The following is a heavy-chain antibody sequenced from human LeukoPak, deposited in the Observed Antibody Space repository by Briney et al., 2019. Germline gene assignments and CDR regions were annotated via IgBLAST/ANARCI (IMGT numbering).Heavy chain of an antibody. CDR1: GFTFSSYA. CDR3: AKRSDDFWSGYYGPNFDY. J-gene: IGHJ4*02. CDR2: ISGSGGST. Sequence: GGSLRLSCAASGFTFSSYAMSWVRQAPGKGLEWVSAISGSGGSTYYADSVKGRFTISRDNSKNTLYLQMNSLRAEDTAVYYCAKRSDDFWSGYYGPNFDYWGQGTLVTVSS. V-gene: IGHV3-23*01. D-gene: IGHD3-3*01.